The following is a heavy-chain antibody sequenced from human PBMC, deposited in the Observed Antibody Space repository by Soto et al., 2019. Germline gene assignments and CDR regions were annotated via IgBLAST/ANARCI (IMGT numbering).Heavy chain of an antibody. D-gene: IGHD1-7*01. J-gene: IGHJ4*02. CDR3: ARASIVVSGTIVDF. Sequence: SETLSLTGTVSGYSVTSGSYWGWFRQPPEKGLEWIGSVYLSGHTYHNPSLMSRVTISIDTSKNQFSLKLTSVTAADTAVYYCARASIVVSGTIVDFCGLRNLVAVSS. CDR2: VYLSGHT. CDR1: GYSVTSGSY. V-gene: IGHV4-38-2*02.